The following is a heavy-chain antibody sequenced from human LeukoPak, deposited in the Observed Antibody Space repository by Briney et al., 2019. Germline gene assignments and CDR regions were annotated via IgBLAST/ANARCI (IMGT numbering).Heavy chain of an antibody. Sequence: GRSLRLSCAASGFTFSSYAMHWVRQAPGKGLEWVAVISYDGSNKYYADSVKGRFTISRDNSKNTLYLQMNSLRAEDTAVYYCAREGIGNYAQAFDIWGQGTMVTVSS. D-gene: IGHD1-7*01. CDR2: ISYDGSNK. J-gene: IGHJ3*02. CDR3: AREGIGNYAQAFDI. CDR1: GFTFSSYA. V-gene: IGHV3-30-3*01.